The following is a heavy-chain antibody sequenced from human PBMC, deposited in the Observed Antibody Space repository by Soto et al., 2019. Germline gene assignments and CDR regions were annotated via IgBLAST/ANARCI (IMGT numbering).Heavy chain of an antibody. D-gene: IGHD3-10*01. CDR3: AGVSAMVRGVIMGDWYFDL. CDR2: MNPKSGNT. CDR1: GYTFTSYD. Sequence: QVQLVQSGAEVKKPGASVKVSCKASGYTFTSYDINWVRQATGQGLEWMGWMNPKSGNTGYAQKLQGRVTMTRNTTTGIAEMALSSLRSEDTVGYCCAGVSAMVRGVIMGDWYFDLWGRGALVTVSS. V-gene: IGHV1-8*01. J-gene: IGHJ2*01.